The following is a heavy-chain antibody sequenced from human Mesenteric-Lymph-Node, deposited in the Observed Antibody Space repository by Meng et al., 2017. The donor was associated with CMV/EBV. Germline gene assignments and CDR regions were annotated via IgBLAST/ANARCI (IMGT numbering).Heavy chain of an antibody. D-gene: IGHD6-13*01. Sequence: GGSLRLSCVASGFNFDDHTMHWVRQFPGKVLEWVSLISWNGGITDYADSVRGRITISRDNSKNTLYLQMNSLRAEDTAVYYCARDKAARYYYYGMDVWGQGTTVTVSS. CDR2: ISWNGGIT. V-gene: IGHV3-43*01. CDR1: GFNFDDHT. CDR3: ARDKAARYYYYGMDV. J-gene: IGHJ6*02.